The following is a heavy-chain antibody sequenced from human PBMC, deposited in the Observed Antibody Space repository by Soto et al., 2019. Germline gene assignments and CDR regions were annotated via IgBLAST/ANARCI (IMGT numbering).Heavy chain of an antibody. J-gene: IGHJ4*02. Sequence: GGSLRLSCAASGFTFNNYAMTWVRQVPGKGLEWVSTISGSGGNTYYADSVKGRFTISRDNSKNTLYLQMNSLRAEDTAVYYCAKDPRKYCSGGSCYSDYWGQGTLVTVSS. CDR3: AKDPRKYCSGGSCYSDY. CDR2: ISGSGGNT. V-gene: IGHV3-23*01. D-gene: IGHD2-15*01. CDR1: GFTFNNYA.